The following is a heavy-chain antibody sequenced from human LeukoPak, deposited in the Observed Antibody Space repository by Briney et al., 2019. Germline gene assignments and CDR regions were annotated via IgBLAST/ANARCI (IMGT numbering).Heavy chain of an antibody. V-gene: IGHV3-30-3*01. CDR2: ISYDGSNK. J-gene: IGHJ4*02. CDR3: ARDLSRY. Sequence: PGGSLRLSCAASGFTFSSYAMHWVRQALGKGLEWVAVISYDGSNKYYADSVKGRFTISRDNSKNTLYLQMNSLRAEDTAVYYCARDLSRYWGQGTLVTVSS. CDR1: GFTFSSYA.